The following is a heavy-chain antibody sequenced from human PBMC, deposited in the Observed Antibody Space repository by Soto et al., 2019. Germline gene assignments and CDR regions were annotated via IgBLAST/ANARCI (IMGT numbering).Heavy chain of an antibody. CDR2: ISAYNGNT. J-gene: IGHJ4*02. Sequence: ASVKVSCKASGYTFTSYGISWVRQAPGQGLEWMGWISAYNGNTNYAQKLQGRGTMTTDTSTSTGYMELRSLRSDDTVVYYCARAQYSSRWFDYWGQGTLVTVSS. CDR3: ARAQYSSRWFDY. D-gene: IGHD6-13*01. V-gene: IGHV1-18*01. CDR1: GYTFTSYG.